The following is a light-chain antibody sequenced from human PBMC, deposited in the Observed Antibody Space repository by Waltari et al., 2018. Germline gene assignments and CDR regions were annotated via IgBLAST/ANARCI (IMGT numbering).Light chain of an antibody. CDR1: QSVRRN. CDR2: GAS. V-gene: IGKV3-15*01. Sequence: EIVMTQSPANLSVSPGQGATLSCRASQSVRRNLPWYQQRPGQAPRLLIFGASTRATGIPARFSGSGSGTEFTLTITSLQSEDCAVYFCQHYDTQPLTFGGGTNVEI. J-gene: IGKJ4*01. CDR3: QHYDTQPLT.